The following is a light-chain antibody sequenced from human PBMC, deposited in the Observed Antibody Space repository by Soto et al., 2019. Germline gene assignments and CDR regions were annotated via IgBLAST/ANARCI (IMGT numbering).Light chain of an antibody. CDR3: QHYNYWPYT. CDR2: DAS. V-gene: IGKV3-15*01. Sequence: EIVMTQSPATLSLSPGXRATLSCRASQTIDNTLAWCQRKPGQAPRLLIYDASTRATGVPARFSGSGSGTDFTLTISSLQSEDFAVYYCQHYNYWPYTFGQGTKVDIK. J-gene: IGKJ2*01. CDR1: QTIDNT.